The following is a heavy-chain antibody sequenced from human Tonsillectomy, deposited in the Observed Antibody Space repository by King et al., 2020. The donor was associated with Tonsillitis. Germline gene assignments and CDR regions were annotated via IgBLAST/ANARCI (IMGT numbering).Heavy chain of an antibody. CDR1: GYTFTGDY. D-gene: IGHD3-16*01. Sequence: VQLVESGAEVKKPGASVKVSCKASGYTFTGDYMHWVRQAPGQGLEWMGWINPNSGGTNYAQKFQGRVTMTRDTSISTAYMELSRLRSDDTAVYYCARGPVGGSGWFDPWGQGTLVTVSS. CDR2: INPNSGGT. CDR3: ARGPVGGSGWFDP. V-gene: IGHV1-2*02. J-gene: IGHJ5*02.